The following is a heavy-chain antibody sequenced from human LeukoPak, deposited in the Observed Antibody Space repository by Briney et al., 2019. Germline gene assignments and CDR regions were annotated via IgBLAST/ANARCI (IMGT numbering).Heavy chain of an antibody. CDR1: GGSISTGDYY. V-gene: IGHV4-30-4*01. CDR3: ARVGVVRGVLEI. J-gene: IGHJ4*02. CDR2: IYYSGST. Sequence: SETLSLTCTVSGGSISTGDYYWAWIRQPPGTGLEWIGYIYYSGSTYYNPSLRSRVTISVDTSKNQFSLNLSSVTAADTAVYYCARVGVVRGVLEIWGQGALVTVSS. D-gene: IGHD3-10*01.